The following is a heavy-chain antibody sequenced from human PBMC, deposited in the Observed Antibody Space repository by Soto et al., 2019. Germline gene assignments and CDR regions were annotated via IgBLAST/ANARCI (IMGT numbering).Heavy chain of an antibody. CDR1: GFTFSSYG. CDR2: RSYDGSNK. J-gene: IGHJ6*03. D-gene: IGHD3-3*01. CDR3: AKDGVLRFLEWLYYYYYYRDV. V-gene: IGHV3-30*18. Sequence: QVQLVESGGGVVQPGRSLRLSCAASGFTFSSYGMHWVSEAPGKGLEWVAVRSYDGSNKYYADSVKGRFTISRDNSKNALYLQMNSLRSADTAVYYCAKDGVLRFLEWLYYYYYYRDVWGTGTTVTVSS.